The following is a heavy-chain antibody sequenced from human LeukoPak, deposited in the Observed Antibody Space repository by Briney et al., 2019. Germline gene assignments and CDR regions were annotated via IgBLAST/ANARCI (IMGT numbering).Heavy chain of an antibody. Sequence: SETLSLTCTVSGYSISSGYYWGWIRQSPGKGLEWIGNVWHSGSTYYNPSLKSRITISVDTSKNQFSLSLSSVTVADTAVYYCARAGTNLGDYDFWGQGTLVTVSS. CDR1: GYSISSGYY. D-gene: IGHD4-17*01. CDR2: VWHSGST. J-gene: IGHJ4*02. V-gene: IGHV4-38-2*02. CDR3: ARAGTNLGDYDF.